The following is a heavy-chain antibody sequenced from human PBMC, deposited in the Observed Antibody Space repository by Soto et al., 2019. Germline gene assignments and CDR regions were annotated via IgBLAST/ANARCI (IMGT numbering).Heavy chain of an antibody. J-gene: IGHJ3*02. Sequence: PGESLKISCKGSGYSLTTYWIGWVRQIPWKGLEWMGSIYVGESDTRYSPSFQDQVTISADKSISTAYLQWSSLKASDTGMYSCARRDASDSYVIYSAFDIWGQGTMVTV. D-gene: IGHD3-16*01. V-gene: IGHV5-51*01. CDR3: ARRDASDSYVIYSAFDI. CDR2: IYVGESDT. CDR1: GYSLTTYW.